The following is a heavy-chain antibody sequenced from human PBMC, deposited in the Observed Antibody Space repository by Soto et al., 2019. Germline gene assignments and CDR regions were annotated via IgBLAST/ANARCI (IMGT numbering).Heavy chain of an antibody. J-gene: IGHJ4*02. CDR2: IKSKTDGGTP. Sequence: PGGSLRLSCAASGFTFSNAWMTWVRQAPGKGLEWVGRIKSKTDGGTPDYAAPVKGRFTISRDDSENTLYLQMKSLKTEDTAVYYCTVRQSESYFGYFGDWGLGTLVTVSS. CDR1: GFTFSNAW. CDR3: TVRQSESYFGYFGD. V-gene: IGHV3-15*01. D-gene: IGHD3-10*01.